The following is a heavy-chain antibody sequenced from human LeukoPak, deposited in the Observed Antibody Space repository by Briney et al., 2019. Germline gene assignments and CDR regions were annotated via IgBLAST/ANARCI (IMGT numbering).Heavy chain of an antibody. Sequence: GGSLRLSCAASRFTFDDYAMHWVRQAPGKGLEWVSGISWNSGSIGYADSVKGRFTISRDNAKNSLYLQMNSLRAEDTALYYCAKVSDYYDSSGYFDYWGQGTLVTVSS. CDR2: ISWNSGSI. CDR1: RFTFDDYA. CDR3: AKVSDYYDSSGYFDY. J-gene: IGHJ4*02. V-gene: IGHV3-9*01. D-gene: IGHD3-22*01.